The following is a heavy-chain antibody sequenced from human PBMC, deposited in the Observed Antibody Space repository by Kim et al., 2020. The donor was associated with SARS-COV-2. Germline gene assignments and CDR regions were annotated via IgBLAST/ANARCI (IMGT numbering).Heavy chain of an antibody. Sequence: GTTYTTPTLKSRVTISVDTSKNQFSLKLSSVTAADTAVYYCARLVSTFDYWGQGTLVTVSS. CDR2: GTT. CDR3: ARLVSTFDY. V-gene: IGHV4-39*01. J-gene: IGHJ4*02.